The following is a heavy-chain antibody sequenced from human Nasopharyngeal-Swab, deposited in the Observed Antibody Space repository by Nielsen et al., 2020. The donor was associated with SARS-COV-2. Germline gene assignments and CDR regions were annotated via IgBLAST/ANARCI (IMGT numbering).Heavy chain of an antibody. CDR3: ARDRLVSGREGYYYYYGMDV. Sequence: LRKRPGKGLEWIGYIYYSGSTNYNPSLKSRVTISVDTSKNQFSLKLSSVTAADTAVYYCARDRLVSGREGYYYYYGMDVWGQGTTVTVSS. J-gene: IGHJ6*02. V-gene: IGHV4-59*12. CDR2: IYYSGST. D-gene: IGHD6-19*01.